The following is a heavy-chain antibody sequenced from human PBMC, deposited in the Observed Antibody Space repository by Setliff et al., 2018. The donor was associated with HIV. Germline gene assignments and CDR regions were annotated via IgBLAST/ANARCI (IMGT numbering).Heavy chain of an antibody. Sequence: GASVKVSCKASGGTLSSYAISWVRQAPGQGLEWMGGIIPILGIANYAQKFQGRVTITADESTSTAYMELSSLRSEDTAVYYCARGVEMATINDAFDIWGQGTMVTVSS. J-gene: IGHJ3*02. CDR2: IIPILGIA. V-gene: IGHV1-69*10. CDR1: GGTLSSYA. CDR3: ARGVEMATINDAFDI. D-gene: IGHD5-12*01.